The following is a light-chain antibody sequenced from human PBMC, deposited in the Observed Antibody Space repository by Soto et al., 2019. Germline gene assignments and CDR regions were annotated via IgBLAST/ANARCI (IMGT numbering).Light chain of an antibody. J-gene: IGLJ2*01. Sequence: QYVLTQPPSVSGAPGQRVTISCTGSSSNIGAGYDVHWYQQLPGTAPKLLIYGNSNRPSGVPDRFSGSKSGTSASLAITGLQAEDEADYYCQSYDSSLSVYVVLGGGTKLTVL. V-gene: IGLV1-40*01. CDR2: GNS. CDR3: QSYDSSLSVYVV. CDR1: SSNIGAGYD.